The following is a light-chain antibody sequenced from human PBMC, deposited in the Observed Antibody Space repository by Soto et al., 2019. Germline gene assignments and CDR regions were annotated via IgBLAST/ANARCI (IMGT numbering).Light chain of an antibody. CDR2: DVT. J-gene: IGLJ1*01. V-gene: IGLV2-11*01. CDR3: CSYAGTYV. CDR1: SDVGRSNY. Sequence: QSALTQPRSVSGSPGQSGTISFSGISDVGRSNYVSWYQQHPGEAPKLVIYDVTTRPSGVPDRFSGSKSGNTASLTISGLQSEDEADSYCCSYAGTYVFGTGTKLTVL.